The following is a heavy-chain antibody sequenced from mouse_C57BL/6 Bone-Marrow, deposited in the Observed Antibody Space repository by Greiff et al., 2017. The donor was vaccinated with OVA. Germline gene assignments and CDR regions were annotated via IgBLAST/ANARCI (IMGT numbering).Heavy chain of an antibody. Sequence: DVKLVESEGGLVQPGSSMKLSCTASGFTFSDYYMAWVRQVPEKGLEWVANINYDGSSTYYLDSLKSRFIISRDNAKNILYLQMSSLKSEDTATYYCARVQLGRFDYWGQGTTLTVSS. J-gene: IGHJ2*01. CDR3: ARVQLGRFDY. V-gene: IGHV5-16*01. CDR2: INYDGSST. CDR1: GFTFSDYY. D-gene: IGHD4-1*02.